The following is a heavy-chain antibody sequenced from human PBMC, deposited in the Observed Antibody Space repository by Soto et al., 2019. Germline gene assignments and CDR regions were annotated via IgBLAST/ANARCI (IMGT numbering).Heavy chain of an antibody. CDR3: AKEVWAAALVYYYYGMDV. V-gene: IGHV3-30*18. CDR1: GFTFSSYG. Sequence: GGSLRLSCAASGFTFSSYGMHWVRQAPGKGLEWVAVISYDGSNKYYADSVKGRFTISRDNSKNTLYLQMNSLRAEDTAVDYCAKEVWAAALVYYYYGMDVWGQGTTVTVSS. J-gene: IGHJ6*02. D-gene: IGHD6-13*01. CDR2: ISYDGSNK.